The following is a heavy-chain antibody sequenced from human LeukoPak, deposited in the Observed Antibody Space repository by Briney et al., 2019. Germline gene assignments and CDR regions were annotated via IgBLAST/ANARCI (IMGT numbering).Heavy chain of an antibody. J-gene: IGHJ4*02. CDR3: ARKPYGSGRFDY. V-gene: IGHV4-39*01. Sequence: SETLSLTCTVSGASISSSSYYWGWIRQPPGEGLEWIGNIYYSGSTSYSPSLKSRVTISVDTSKNQFSLKLNSVTAADTAVYYCARKPYGSGRFDYWGQGTLVTVSS. CDR1: GASISSSSYY. D-gene: IGHD3-10*01. CDR2: IYYSGST.